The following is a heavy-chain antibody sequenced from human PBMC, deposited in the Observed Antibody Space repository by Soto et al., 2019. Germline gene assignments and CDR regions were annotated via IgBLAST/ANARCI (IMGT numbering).Heavy chain of an antibody. CDR3: VSGYYDSSGYLVLYEDY. J-gene: IGHJ4*02. CDR2: MNPNSGNT. D-gene: IGHD3-22*01. Sequence: ASVKVSCKASGYTFTSYDINWVRQATGQGLEWMGWMNPNSGNTGYAQKFQGRVTMTRNTSISTAYMELSSLRSEDTAVYYCVSGYYDSSGYLVLYEDYWGQGTLVTVSS. V-gene: IGHV1-8*01. CDR1: GYTFTSYD.